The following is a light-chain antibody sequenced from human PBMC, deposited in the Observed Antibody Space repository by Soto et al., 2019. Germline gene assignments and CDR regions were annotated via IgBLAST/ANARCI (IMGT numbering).Light chain of an antibody. J-gene: IGLJ1*01. CDR2: DTS. Sequence: QAVVTQEPSLTVSPGGTVTRTCDSTTGTVTSGHFPHWFQQKPGQAPRTLIYDTSNRHPWTPALFSGSLLGGNAALTLSDAQREDEAEYYCLVIYKGVGEVFGTGTKLTVI. V-gene: IGLV7-46*01. CDR3: LVIYKGVGEV. CDR1: TGTVTSGHF.